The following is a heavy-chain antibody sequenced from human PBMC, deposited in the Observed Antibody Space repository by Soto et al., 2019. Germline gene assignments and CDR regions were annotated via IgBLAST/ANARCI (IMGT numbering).Heavy chain of an antibody. CDR2: ISGSGGST. Sequence: GGSLRLSCAASGFTFSSYAMSWVRQAPGKGLEWVSAISGSGGSTYYADSVKGRFTISRDNSKNTLYLQMNSLRAEDTAVYYCAKDSTVVVPAAMPVGEYFQHWGQGTLVTVSS. V-gene: IGHV3-23*01. CDR3: AKDSTVVVPAAMPVGEYFQH. J-gene: IGHJ1*01. CDR1: GFTFSSYA. D-gene: IGHD2-2*01.